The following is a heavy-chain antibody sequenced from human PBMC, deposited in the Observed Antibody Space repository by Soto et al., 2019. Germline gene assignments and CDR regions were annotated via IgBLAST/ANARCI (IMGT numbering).Heavy chain of an antibody. CDR1: GGSHTSDASY. Sequence: LSLPCTVSGGSHTSDASYWSWIRQSPGKGLEWVGYMYFTGTGSTNDSPSLKSRVTISVDTSKNQFSLRLTSVNPADTAVYYCARVRRIVSRANLDFYDYVMDSWGQGPKVTVSS. D-gene: IGHD2-21*01. V-gene: IGHV4-61*08. CDR3: ARVRRIVSRANLDFYDYVMDS. CDR2: MYFTGTGST. J-gene: IGHJ6*01.